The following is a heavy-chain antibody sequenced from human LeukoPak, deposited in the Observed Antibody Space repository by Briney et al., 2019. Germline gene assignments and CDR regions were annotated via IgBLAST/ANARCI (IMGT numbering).Heavy chain of an antibody. J-gene: IGHJ4*02. D-gene: IGHD6-13*01. V-gene: IGHV3-11*06. CDR2: ISSSSSYI. CDR3: ARAPGYRSFLDY. CDR1: GFTFSDYY. Sequence: GGSLRLSCAASGFTFSDYYMSWIRQAPGKGLEWVSFISSSSSYIYYADSVKGRFTISRDNAKNSLYLQMNSLRAEDTAVYYCARAPGYRSFLDYWGQGTLVTVSS.